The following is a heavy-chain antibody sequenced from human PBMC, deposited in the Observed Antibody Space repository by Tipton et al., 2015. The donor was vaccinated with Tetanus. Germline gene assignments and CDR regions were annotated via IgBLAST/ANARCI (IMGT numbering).Heavy chain of an antibody. CDR1: GGQFISSSFY. CDR3: ARRDRYNTDSFHL. J-gene: IGHJ3*01. D-gene: IGHD5-18*01. CDR2: LYHSGTT. Sequence: TLSLTCTVSGGQFISSSFYFGWIRQPPGKGLGWVGSLYHSGTTYYNPSLNSRVNISSFASKNEISLTLTPVTAADTAVYYCARRDRYNTDSFHLWGQGTMVTV. V-gene: IGHV4-39*01.